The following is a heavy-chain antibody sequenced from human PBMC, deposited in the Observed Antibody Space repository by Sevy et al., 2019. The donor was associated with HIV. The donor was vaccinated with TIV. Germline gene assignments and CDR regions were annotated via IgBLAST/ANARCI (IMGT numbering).Heavy chain of an antibody. CDR2: ISGSSGST. D-gene: IGHD3-22*01. Sequence: GGSLRLSCAASGFTFSSSAMSWVRQAPGKGLEWVSVISGSSGSTYFADSVKGRFTISRDNSKNTPYLQMNSLRAEDTAVYYCAQSYYYDSSDYSAIDYWGQGTLVTVSS. J-gene: IGHJ4*02. CDR3: AQSYYYDSSDYSAIDY. V-gene: IGHV3-23*01. CDR1: GFTFSSSA.